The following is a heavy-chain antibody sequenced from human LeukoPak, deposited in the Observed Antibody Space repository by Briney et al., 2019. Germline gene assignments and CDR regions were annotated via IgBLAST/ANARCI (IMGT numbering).Heavy chain of an antibody. J-gene: IGHJ5*02. D-gene: IGHD3-22*01. Sequence: PGRSLRLSCAASGFTFSSYAMHWVRQAPGKGLEWVAVISYDGSNKYYADSVKGRFTISRDNSKNTLYLQMISLRAEDTAVYYCARDSDSSGPNWFDPWGQGTLVTVSS. CDR1: GFTFSSYA. CDR2: ISYDGSNK. V-gene: IGHV3-30-3*01. CDR3: ARDSDSSGPNWFDP.